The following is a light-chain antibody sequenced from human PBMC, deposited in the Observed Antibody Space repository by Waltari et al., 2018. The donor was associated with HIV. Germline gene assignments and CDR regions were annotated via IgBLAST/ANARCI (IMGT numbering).Light chain of an antibody. Sequence: EIVLTQSPGTLSLSSGERATLSCRASQSVSSTYLAWYQQKPGQAPRLLIYAASSRATGIPDRCSGSGSVTDFSLTISRLEPEDFAVYYCQQYGSSPITFGQGTRLEIK. CDR1: QSVSSTY. CDR3: QQYGSSPIT. CDR2: AAS. J-gene: IGKJ5*01. V-gene: IGKV3-20*01.